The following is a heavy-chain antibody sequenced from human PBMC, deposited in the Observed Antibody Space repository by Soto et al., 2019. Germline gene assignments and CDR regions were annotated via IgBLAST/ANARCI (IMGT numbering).Heavy chain of an antibody. CDR3: ARSLRGYSGYSGY. CDR2: ISSSGSDT. Sequence: QVQLVESGGGLVKPGGCLRLSCAASGFTFSDYYMSWIRQAPGKGLEWVSYISSSGSDTNYADSVKGRFTVSRDNAKNSLYLQMNSLRAENTAVYYCARSLRGYSGYSGYWGQGTLVTVSS. J-gene: IGHJ4*02. D-gene: IGHD5-12*01. V-gene: IGHV3-11*05. CDR1: GFTFSDYY.